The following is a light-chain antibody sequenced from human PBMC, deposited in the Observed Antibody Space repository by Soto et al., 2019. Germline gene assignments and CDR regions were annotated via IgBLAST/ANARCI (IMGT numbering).Light chain of an antibody. Sequence: QSALTQPASVSGSPGQSITISCTGTSSDVGGYNYVSWYQQHPGKAPKLMIYEVSNRPSGVSNRFSGSKSGNTASLTISGLRSEDDADYYCAAWDDRLSGYGFGGGTKVTVL. V-gene: IGLV2-14*01. J-gene: IGLJ1*01. CDR1: SSDVGGYNY. CDR2: EVS. CDR3: AAWDDRLSGYG.